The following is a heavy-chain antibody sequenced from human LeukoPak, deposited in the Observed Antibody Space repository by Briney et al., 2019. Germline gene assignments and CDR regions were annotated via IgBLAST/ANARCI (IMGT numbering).Heavy chain of an antibody. D-gene: IGHD1-26*01. Sequence: GGSLRLSCGASGFTFSSFAMSWVRQAPGKGLEWVSAISGSGGSTFYADSVKGRFTIYRDNSKDTLYLQMNSLRAEDTAVYYCAKLSSGTYNPVDYWGQGTLVTVSS. CDR1: GFTFSSFA. CDR2: ISGSGGST. J-gene: IGHJ4*02. V-gene: IGHV3-23*01. CDR3: AKLSSGTYNPVDY.